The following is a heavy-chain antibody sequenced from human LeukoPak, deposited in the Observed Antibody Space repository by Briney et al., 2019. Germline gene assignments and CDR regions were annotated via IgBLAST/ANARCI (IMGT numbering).Heavy chain of an antibody. CDR1: GGSISSRSYY. J-gene: IGHJ6*04. CDR2: IYTSGST. V-gene: IGHV4-61*02. CDR3: ASFPPYYDFWSGYSGSEDV. Sequence: SQTLSLTCTVSGGSISSRSYYWSWIRQPAGKGLEWIGRIYTSGSTNYNPSLKSRVTISVDTSKNQFSLKLSSVTAADTAVYYCASFPPYYDFWSGYSGSEDVWGKGTTVTVSS. D-gene: IGHD3-3*01.